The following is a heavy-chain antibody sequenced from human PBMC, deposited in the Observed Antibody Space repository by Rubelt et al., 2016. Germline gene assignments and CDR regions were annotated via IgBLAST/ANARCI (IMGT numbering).Heavy chain of an antibody. CDR1: GGSFSGYY. CDR2: INHSGST. V-gene: IGHV4-34*01. CDR3: ATRGNSRGTHGMDV. J-gene: IGHJ6*02. Sequence: QVQLQQWGAGLLKPSETLSLTCAVYGGSFSGYYWSWIRQPPGKGLEWIGEINHSGSTNYNPSLKWRVTISVDTSKNQFSLNRSSVTAADTAVYYCATRGNSRGTHGMDVWGQGTTVTVSS. D-gene: IGHD1/OR15-1a*01.